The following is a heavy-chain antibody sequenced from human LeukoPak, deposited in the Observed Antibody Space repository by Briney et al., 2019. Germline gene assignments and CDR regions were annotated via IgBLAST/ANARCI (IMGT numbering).Heavy chain of an antibody. Sequence: SETLSLTCAVYGGSFSGYYWSWIRQPPGKGLEWIGEINHSGSTNYNPSFKSRVTISVDTSKNQFSLKLSSVTAADTAVYYCARGSGSGWPIDYWGQGTLVTVSS. CDR2: INHSGST. J-gene: IGHJ4*02. CDR1: GGSFSGYY. V-gene: IGHV4-34*01. CDR3: ARGSGSGWPIDY. D-gene: IGHD6-19*01.